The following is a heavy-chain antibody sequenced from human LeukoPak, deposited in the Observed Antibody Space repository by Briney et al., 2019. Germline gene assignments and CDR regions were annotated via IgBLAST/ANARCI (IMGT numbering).Heavy chain of an antibody. V-gene: IGHV3-23*01. CDR2: IIDSGGRT. Sequence: GGSLRLSCAASELTFSTYAMNWVRQAPGKGLEWVSAIIDSGGRTYYADSVKGRFTISRDNSKNTLYLQMNRLRAEDTAVYYCAIDFDSRAFNWFDRWGQGILVTV. CDR3: AIDFDSRAFNWFDR. CDR1: ELTFSTYA. J-gene: IGHJ5*02. D-gene: IGHD3-9*01.